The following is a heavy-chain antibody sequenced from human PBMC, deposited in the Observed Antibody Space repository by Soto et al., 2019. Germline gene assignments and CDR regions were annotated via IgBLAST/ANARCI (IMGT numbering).Heavy chain of an antibody. CDR2: IYYSGST. J-gene: IGHJ6*02. CDR1: GGSLSRGGYY. V-gene: IGHV4-31*03. CDR3: ARDISAGLSYYYGMDV. Sequence: TAETLSLTCTVSGGSLSRGGYYWSWIRQHPGKGLEWIGYIYYSGSTYYNPSLKSRVTISVDTSKNQFSLKLSSVTAADTAVYYCARDISAGLSYYYGMDVWGQGTTVTVSS.